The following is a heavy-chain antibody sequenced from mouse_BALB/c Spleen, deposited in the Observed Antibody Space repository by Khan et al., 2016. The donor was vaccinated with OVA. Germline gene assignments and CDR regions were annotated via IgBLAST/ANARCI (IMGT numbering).Heavy chain of an antibody. CDR1: GYSFTTYY. CDR2: IDPFNGST. V-gene: IGHV1S135*01. Sequence: IQLVQSGPELMKPGASVKISCKASGYSFTTYYIHWVKQSHGKSLEWIGYIDPFNGSTTYNQKFKGKATLTVDKSSSTAYMHLSSLTSEDSAVXYCARHGTSSWFAYWGQGTLVTVSA. CDR3: ARHGTSSWFAY. D-gene: IGHD1-1*01. J-gene: IGHJ3*01.